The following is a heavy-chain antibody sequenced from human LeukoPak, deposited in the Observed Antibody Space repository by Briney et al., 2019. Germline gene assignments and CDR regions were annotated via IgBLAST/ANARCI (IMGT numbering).Heavy chain of an antibody. D-gene: IGHD3-3*01. V-gene: IGHV1-2*02. CDR3: AREGYDLNQNHDLDV. Sequence: GASMKVSCKASGYTFTAQYLHWVRQAPGQGLEWMGWINPNSGGTKYTQKFQDRVTMTRDTSITTAHMELSSLRSDDTAVYYCAREGYDLNQNHDLDVWGQGTTVTVSS. CDR2: INPNSGGT. J-gene: IGHJ6*02. CDR1: GYTFTAQY.